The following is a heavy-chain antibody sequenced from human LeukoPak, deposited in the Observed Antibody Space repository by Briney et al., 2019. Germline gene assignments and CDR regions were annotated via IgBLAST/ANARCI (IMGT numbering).Heavy chain of an antibody. V-gene: IGHV3-11*01. Sequence: GGSLLLSCAASGFTFSDYYMSWIRPAPGEGLEWLSFISQSGADIHYADSVRGRFTVSRDNAQNSLYLQMNSLRAEDMAVYYCGRDIRAVGQTLYFDHWGQGALVTVSS. CDR1: GFTFSDYY. D-gene: IGHD1-26*01. CDR2: ISQSGADI. CDR3: GRDIRAVGQTLYFDH. J-gene: IGHJ4*02.